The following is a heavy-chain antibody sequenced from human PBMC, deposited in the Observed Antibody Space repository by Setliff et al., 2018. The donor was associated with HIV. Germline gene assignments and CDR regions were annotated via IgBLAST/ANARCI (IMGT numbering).Heavy chain of an antibody. CDR1: GGSFSGYY. Sequence: PSETLSLTCAVYGGSFSGYYWSWIRQPPGKGLEWIGEINHSGSTNYNPSLKSRVTTSVDTSKNQFSLKLSSVTAADTAAFYCARLTTTYYYDSSAYYHPVWGQGTLVTVSS. J-gene: IGHJ4*02. D-gene: IGHD3-22*01. CDR3: ARLTTTYYYDSSAYYHPV. V-gene: IGHV4-34*01. CDR2: INHSGST.